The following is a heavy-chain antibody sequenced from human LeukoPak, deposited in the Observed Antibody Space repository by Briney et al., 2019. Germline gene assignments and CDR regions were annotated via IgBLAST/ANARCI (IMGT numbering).Heavy chain of an antibody. D-gene: IGHD6-13*01. Sequence: ASVKVSCKASGYTFTGYYMHWVRQAPGQGLEWMGWINPNSGGTNYAQKFQGRVTMTRDTSISTAYMELSRLRSDDPAVYYCARDPITGIAAAGRRDYWGQGTLVTVSS. CDR2: INPNSGGT. V-gene: IGHV1-2*02. CDR3: ARDPITGIAAAGRRDY. J-gene: IGHJ4*02. CDR1: GYTFTGYY.